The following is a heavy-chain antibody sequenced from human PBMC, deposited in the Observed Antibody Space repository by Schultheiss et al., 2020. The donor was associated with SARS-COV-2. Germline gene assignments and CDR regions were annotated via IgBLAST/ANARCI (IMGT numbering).Heavy chain of an antibody. V-gene: IGHV3-23*01. J-gene: IGHJ4*02. Sequence: GGSLRLSCAASGFTFRNHDMSWVRQAPGKGPEWLSAILGGGDSTYYADSVRGRFTISRENSKNTLYLQMNSLRAEDTAVYYCVRELKWPGLVSIDYWGQGTLVTVSS. D-gene: IGHD5-12*01. CDR1: GFTFRNHD. CDR3: VRELKWPGLVSIDY. CDR2: ILGGGDST.